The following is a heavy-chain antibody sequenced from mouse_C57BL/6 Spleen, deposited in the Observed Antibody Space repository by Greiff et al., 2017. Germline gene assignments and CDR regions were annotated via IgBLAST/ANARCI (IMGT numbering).Heavy chain of an antibody. CDR3: ARAIGVYYGKGMDY. V-gene: IGHV1-72*01. J-gene: IGHJ4*01. CDR1: GYTFTSYW. D-gene: IGHD2-1*01. Sequence: QVQLQQPGAELVKPGASVKLSCKASGYTFTSYWMHWVKQRPGRGLEWIGRIDPNSGGTKYNEKFKSKATLTVDKPSSTAYMQLRSLTSEDSAVYYCARAIGVYYGKGMDYWGQGTSVTVSS. CDR2: IDPNSGGT.